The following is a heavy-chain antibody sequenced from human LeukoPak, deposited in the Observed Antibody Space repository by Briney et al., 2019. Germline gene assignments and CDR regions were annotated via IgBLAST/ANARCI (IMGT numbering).Heavy chain of an antibody. CDR1: GYTFTSYG. CDR2: ISAYNGNT. CDR3: ARDVAKAAAGTPNY. Sequence: ASVTVSCKASGYTFTSYGISWVRQAPGQGLEWMGWISAYNGNTNYAQKLQGRVTMTTDTSTSTAYMELRSLRSDDTAVYYCARDVAKAAAGTPNYWGQGTLVTVSS. V-gene: IGHV1-18*01. D-gene: IGHD6-13*01. J-gene: IGHJ4*02.